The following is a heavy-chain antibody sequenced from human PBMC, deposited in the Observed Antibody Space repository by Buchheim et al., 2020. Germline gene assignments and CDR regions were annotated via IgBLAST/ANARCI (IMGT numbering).Heavy chain of an antibody. CDR2: FDPEDGET. CDR1: GYTLTELS. J-gene: IGHJ2*01. Sequence: QVQLVQSGAEVKKPGASVKVSCKVSGYTLTELSMHWVRQAPGKGLEWMGGFDPEDGETIYAQKFQGRVTMTEGTSTDTAYMELSSLRSEDTAVYYCATDYPSDYGGNSDWYFDLWGRGTL. CDR3: ATDYPSDYGGNSDWYFDL. V-gene: IGHV1-24*01. D-gene: IGHD4-23*01.